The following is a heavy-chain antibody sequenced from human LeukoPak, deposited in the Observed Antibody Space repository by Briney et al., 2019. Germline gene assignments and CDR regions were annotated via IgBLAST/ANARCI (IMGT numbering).Heavy chain of an antibody. CDR3: ARDQIPAAAIPNWFDP. CDR2: IIPIFGTA. J-gene: IGHJ5*02. V-gene: IGHV1-69*05. D-gene: IGHD2-2*01. CDR1: GGTFSSYA. Sequence: SVKVSCKASGGTFSSYAISWGRQAPGQGLEWMGRIIPIFGTANYAQKFQGRVTITTDESTSRAYMELSSLRSADTAVYYCARDQIPAAAIPNWFDPWGQGTLVTVSS.